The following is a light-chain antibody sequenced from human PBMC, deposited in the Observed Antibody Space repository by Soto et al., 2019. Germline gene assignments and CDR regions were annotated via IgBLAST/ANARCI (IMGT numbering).Light chain of an antibody. V-gene: IGLV2-14*03. CDR3: CSYRSGTSPYYV. J-gene: IGLJ1*01. Sequence: QSVLTQPASVSGSPGQSITISCTGTSSDIGGYKDVSWYQQHPGKAPQFLIFEVSYRPYGISNRFSGSKSGNVASLTISGLQAEDEADYYCCSYRSGTSPYYVFGTGTKLTVL. CDR1: SSDIGGYKD. CDR2: EVS.